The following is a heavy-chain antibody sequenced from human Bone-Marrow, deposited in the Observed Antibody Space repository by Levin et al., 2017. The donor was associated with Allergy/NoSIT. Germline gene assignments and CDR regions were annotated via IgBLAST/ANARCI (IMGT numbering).Heavy chain of an antibody. CDR2: FDPEDGET. Sequence: GASVKVSCKLSGHTLTELTMFWVRQAPGKGLEWMGGFDPEDGETISAQQFQDRVTMTEDTSTDTAYMELRSLSSEDTAVYYCATAHYRVTLRGDYGLDVWGQGTTVSVSS. CDR3: ATAHYRVTLRGDYGLDV. V-gene: IGHV1-24*01. D-gene: IGHD3-10*01. J-gene: IGHJ6*02. CDR1: GHTLTELT.